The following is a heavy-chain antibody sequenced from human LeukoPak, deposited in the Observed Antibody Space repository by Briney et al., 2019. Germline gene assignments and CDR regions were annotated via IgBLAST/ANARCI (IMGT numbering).Heavy chain of an antibody. CDR1: GYTFTSYY. D-gene: IGHD3-10*01. CDR2: IDPSGGGT. J-gene: IGHJ4*02. Sequence: GASVKVSCTASGYTFTSYYMHWVRQAPGQGLEWMGIIDPSGGGTNYAQKFQGRVTMTRDTSTRTVYMELSSLRSEDTAVCYCASLGSGSSRIIDFDYWGQGTLVTVSS. V-gene: IGHV1-46*01. CDR3: ASLGSGSSRIIDFDY.